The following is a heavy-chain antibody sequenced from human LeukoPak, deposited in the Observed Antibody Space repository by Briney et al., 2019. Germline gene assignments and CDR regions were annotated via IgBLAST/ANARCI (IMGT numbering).Heavy chain of an antibody. Sequence: GGSLRLSCAASGFTFSSYSMNWVRQAPGKGLEWVSAISGSGGSTYYADSVKGRFTISRDNSKNTLYLQMNSLRAEDTAVYYCAKRDDFWSGPSDYWGQGTLVTVSS. CDR1: GFTFSSYS. V-gene: IGHV3-23*01. CDR2: ISGSGGST. CDR3: AKRDDFWSGPSDY. J-gene: IGHJ4*02. D-gene: IGHD3-3*01.